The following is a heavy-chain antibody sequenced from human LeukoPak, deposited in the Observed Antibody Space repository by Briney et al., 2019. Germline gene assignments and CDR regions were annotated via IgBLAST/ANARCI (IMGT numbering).Heavy chain of an antibody. CDR3: ATGGAGLRLHPSGAFDI. CDR2: FDPEDGET. CDR1: GYTLTELS. V-gene: IGHV1-24*01. J-gene: IGHJ3*02. Sequence: ASVKVSCKVSGYTLTELSMHWVRQAPGKGLEWMGGFDPEDGETIYAQKFQGRVTMTEDTSTDTAYMELSSLRSEDTAVYYCATGGAGLRLHPSGAFDIWGQGTMVTVSP. D-gene: IGHD5-12*01.